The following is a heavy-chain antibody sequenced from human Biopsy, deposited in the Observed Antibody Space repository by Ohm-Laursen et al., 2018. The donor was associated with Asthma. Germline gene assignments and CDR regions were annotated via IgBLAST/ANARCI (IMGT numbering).Heavy chain of an antibody. Sequence: TLSLTCTVSGGSISSSSYYWGWIRQPPGKGLEWIGSIYYSGSTYYNPSLKSRVTISVGTSKNQFSLKLSSVTAADTAVYYCARFTASITIFGVVNNWFDPWGQGTLVTVSS. J-gene: IGHJ5*02. V-gene: IGHV4-39*01. D-gene: IGHD3-3*01. CDR2: IYYSGST. CDR1: GGSISSSSYY. CDR3: ARFTASITIFGVVNNWFDP.